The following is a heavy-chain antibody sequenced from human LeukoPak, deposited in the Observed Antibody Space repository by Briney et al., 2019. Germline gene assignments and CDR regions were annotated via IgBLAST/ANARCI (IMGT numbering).Heavy chain of an antibody. J-gene: IGHJ4*02. CDR2: IYYSGST. CDR3: ARAPGYSYGYFDY. Sequence: SETLSLTCTVSGGSISSGGYYWSWIRRHPGKGLEWIGYIYYSGSTYYNPSLKSRVTISVDTSKNQFSLKLSSVTAADTAVYYCARAPGYSYGYFDYWGQGTLVTVSS. D-gene: IGHD5-18*01. CDR1: GGSISSGGYY. V-gene: IGHV4-31*03.